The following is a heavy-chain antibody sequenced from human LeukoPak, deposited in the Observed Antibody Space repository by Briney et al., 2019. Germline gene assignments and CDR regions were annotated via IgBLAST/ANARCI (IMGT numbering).Heavy chain of an antibody. CDR1: RYTFSTYS. Sequence: GPLRLSCAASRYTFSTYSMNWVRNAPWKGLGWVSLVCSSGRYIFYADLVTGSFTISRDNAKNSLYLQMHSLRAQHTTVYSCARDPYYYDSSGFPYFDYWGQGTLVTVSS. D-gene: IGHD3-22*01. V-gene: IGHV3-21*01. J-gene: IGHJ4*02. CDR2: VCSSGRYI. CDR3: ARDPYYYDSSGFPYFDY.